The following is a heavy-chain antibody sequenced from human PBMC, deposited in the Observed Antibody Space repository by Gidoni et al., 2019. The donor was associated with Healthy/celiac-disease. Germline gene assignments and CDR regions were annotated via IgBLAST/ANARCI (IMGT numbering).Heavy chain of an antibody. Sequence: QLQLQESGPGLVKPSETLSLPSTVSGVSVRLIRYHLGRLRQPPWKGLEWIGSIYYSGSNYYNPYLKSRVTISVDTSKNQFSLKLSSVTAADTAVYYCARHVSSSWLLAVAGDPMFFSYWGQGTLVTVSS. CDR3: ARHVSSSWLLAVAGDPMFFSY. CDR1: GVSVRLIRYH. V-gene: IGHV4-39*01. D-gene: IGHD6-13*01. J-gene: IGHJ4*02. CDR2: IYYSGSN.